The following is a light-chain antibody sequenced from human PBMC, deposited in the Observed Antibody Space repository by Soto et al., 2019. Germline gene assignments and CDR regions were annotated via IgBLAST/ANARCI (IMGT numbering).Light chain of an antibody. Sequence: EIVLTQSPNTLSLSPGEGATLSLWASHDVSVSLVWYRQRPGQSPRLLIHDASNRATGISARFSGSGSGTDFTLTIGSLEPEESALYYCQQRASWPYTSGQGTKVDIK. CDR2: DAS. V-gene: IGKV3-11*01. CDR3: QQRASWPYT. J-gene: IGKJ2*01. CDR1: HDVSVS.